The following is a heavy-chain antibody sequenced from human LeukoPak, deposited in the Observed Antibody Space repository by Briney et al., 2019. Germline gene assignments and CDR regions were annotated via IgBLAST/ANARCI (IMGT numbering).Heavy chain of an antibody. CDR3: ARDKDGDKEGGGWFDP. D-gene: IGHD4-17*01. CDR1: GGTFSSYA. Sequence: WASVKVSCKASGGTFSSYAISWVRQAPGQGLEWMGGIIPIFGTANYAQKFQGRVTITADKSTSTAYMELSSLRSEDTAVYYCARDKDGDKEGGGWFDPWGQGTLVTVSS. J-gene: IGHJ5*02. CDR2: IIPIFGTA. V-gene: IGHV1-69*06.